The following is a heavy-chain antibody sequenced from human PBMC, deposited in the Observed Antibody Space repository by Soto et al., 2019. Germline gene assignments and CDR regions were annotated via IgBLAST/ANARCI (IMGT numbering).Heavy chain of an antibody. V-gene: IGHV3-23*01. CDR1: GFTFSSYA. J-gene: IGHJ3*02. CDR2: ISGSGGST. CDR3: AKDPDRQWGGLDI. Sequence: EVQLLESGGGLVQPGGSLRLSCAASGFTFSSYAMSWVRQAPGKGLEWVSAISGSGGSTYYADSVKGRFTISRDNSKNTLYLKRNSLRAEDTTVNNCAKDPDRQWGGLDIRGQGTMLTVSS. D-gene: IGHD2-15*01.